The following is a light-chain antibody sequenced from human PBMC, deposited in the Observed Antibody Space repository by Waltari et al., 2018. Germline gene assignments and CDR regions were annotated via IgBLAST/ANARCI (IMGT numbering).Light chain of an antibody. CDR3: QQYNTHYT. Sequence: DIQMTQSPSTPSASVGDRVTIPCRASQGISSWLAWYQQKPGKAPKLLIYKASSLESGVPSSFSGSGSGTEFTLTISSLQPDDFATYYCQQYNTHYTFGQGTKLEIK. J-gene: IGKJ2*01. CDR1: QGISSW. CDR2: KAS. V-gene: IGKV1-5*03.